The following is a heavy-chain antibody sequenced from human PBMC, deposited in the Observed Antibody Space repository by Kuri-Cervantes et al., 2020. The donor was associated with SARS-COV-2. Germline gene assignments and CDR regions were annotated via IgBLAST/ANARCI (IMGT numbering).Heavy chain of an antibody. J-gene: IGHJ4*02. CDR3: AKAPYGDEGAFDY. D-gene: IGHD4-17*01. CDR1: GFTFSSYA. CDR2: ISGSGGST. Sequence: GESLKISCAASGFTFSSYAMSWVRQAPGKGLEWVSAISGSGGSTYYADSVKGRFTISRDNSKNTLYLQMNSLRAEDTAVYYCAKAPYGDEGAFDYWGQGTLVTVSS. V-gene: IGHV3-23*01.